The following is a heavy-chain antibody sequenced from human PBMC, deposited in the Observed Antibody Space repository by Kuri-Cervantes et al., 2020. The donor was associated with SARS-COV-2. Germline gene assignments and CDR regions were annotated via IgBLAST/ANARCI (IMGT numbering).Heavy chain of an antibody. J-gene: IGHJ4*02. CDR2: ISSSSSYI. V-gene: IGHV3-21*01. CDR3: ARVPIAAPDY. CDR1: GFTFSSYS. Sequence: GGSLRLSCAASGFTFSSYSMNWVRQAPGKGLEWASSISSSSSYIYYADSVKGRFTISRDNAKNSLYLQMNSLRAEDTAVYYCARVPIAAPDYWGQGTLVTVTS. D-gene: IGHD6-6*01.